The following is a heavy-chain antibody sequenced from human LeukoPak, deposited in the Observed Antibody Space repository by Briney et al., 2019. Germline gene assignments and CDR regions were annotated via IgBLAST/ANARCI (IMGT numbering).Heavy chain of an antibody. V-gene: IGHV3-13*01. Sequence: GGSLRLSCAASGFTFSSFDMHWVRQPTGQGLEWVSTIGTSSDTYYPGSVEGRFTVSRDNAKNSLYLQMNSLTAGDTAVYYCARGPPRGKYYYMDVWGKGTTVTVSS. CDR1: GFTFSSFD. CDR3: ARGPPRGKYYYMDV. D-gene: IGHD1-1*01. CDR2: IGTSSDT. J-gene: IGHJ6*03.